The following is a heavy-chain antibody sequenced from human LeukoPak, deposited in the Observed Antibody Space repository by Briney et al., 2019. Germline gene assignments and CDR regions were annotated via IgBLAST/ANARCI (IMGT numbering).Heavy chain of an antibody. D-gene: IGHD3-16*01. Sequence: GGSLRLSCAASGFTFSSYGMHWIRQAPDKGLEWVAFIRNDGSIIYNADSVKGRFTISRDNSKNTLYLQMNSLRADDTAVYYCAKDTPLCYFDYWGQGTLVTVSS. CDR3: AKDTPLCYFDY. J-gene: IGHJ4*02. V-gene: IGHV3-30*02. CDR1: GFTFSSYG. CDR2: IRNDGSII.